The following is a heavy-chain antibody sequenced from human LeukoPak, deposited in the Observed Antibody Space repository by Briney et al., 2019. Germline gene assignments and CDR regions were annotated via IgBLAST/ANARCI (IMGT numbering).Heavy chain of an antibody. Sequence: GGSLRLSCAASGFTFSSYGMHWVRQAPGKGLEWVAVISYDGGTQYYADSVKGRFTISRDNSKNTLYLQMNSLRAEDTAVYYCAKLGKTENHYGSGRFSYYYYMDVWGKGTTVTISS. J-gene: IGHJ6*03. CDR2: ISYDGGTQ. D-gene: IGHD3-10*01. V-gene: IGHV3-30*18. CDR3: AKLGKTENHYGSGRFSYYYYMDV. CDR1: GFTFSSYG.